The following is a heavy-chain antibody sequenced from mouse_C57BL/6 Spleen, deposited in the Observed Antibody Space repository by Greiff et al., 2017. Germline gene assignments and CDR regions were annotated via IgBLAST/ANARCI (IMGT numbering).Heavy chain of an antibody. Sequence: QVTLKESGPGILQPSQTLSLTCSFSGFSLSTFGMGVGWIRQPSGKGLEWLAHIWWDDDKYYNPALKSRLTISKDTSKNQVFLKIANVDTADTATYYCARIEGEDGYYGGYFDYWGQGTTLTVSS. J-gene: IGHJ2*01. CDR3: ARIEGEDGYYGGYFDY. D-gene: IGHD2-3*01. V-gene: IGHV8-8*01. CDR1: GFSLSTFGMG. CDR2: IWWDDDK.